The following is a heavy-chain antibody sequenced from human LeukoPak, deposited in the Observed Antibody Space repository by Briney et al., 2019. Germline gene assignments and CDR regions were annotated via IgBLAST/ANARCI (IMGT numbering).Heavy chain of an antibody. V-gene: IGHV1-2*06. J-gene: IGHJ4*02. Sequence: GASVKVSCKASGYTFTGYYMHWVRQAPGQGLEWMGRINPNSSGTNYAQKFQGRVTMTRDTSISTAYMELSRLRSDDTAVYYCARGAWGDDYFDYWGQGTLVTVSS. D-gene: IGHD7-27*01. CDR3: ARGAWGDDYFDY. CDR2: INPNSSGT. CDR1: GYTFTGYY.